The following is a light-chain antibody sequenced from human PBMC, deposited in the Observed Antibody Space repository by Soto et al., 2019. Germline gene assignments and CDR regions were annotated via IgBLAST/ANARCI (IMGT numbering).Light chain of an antibody. V-gene: IGKV1-5*01. CDR2: DAS. Sequence: DMQMTQSPSTLSASVGDRVTITCRASQNINRWLAWYQQRPGKAPKLLMYDASTLESGVPSIFSGSGSGTEFKLTISSLHPDDSATYYCQQYNSFFGQGTKLEIK. J-gene: IGKJ2*01. CDR1: QNINRW. CDR3: QQYNSF.